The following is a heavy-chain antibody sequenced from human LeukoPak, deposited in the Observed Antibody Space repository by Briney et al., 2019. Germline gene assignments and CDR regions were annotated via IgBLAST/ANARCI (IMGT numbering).Heavy chain of an antibody. CDR1: GDSISSGGYS. CDR2: ISQSGNI. J-gene: IGHJ5*02. Sequence: SETLSLTCTVSGDSISSGGYSWSWIRQPPGKGLEWIGYIYHIGYISQSGNIYQSPSLKSRVTISLDTSRNQFSLKLSSVTAADTAVYYCARPPLAFYDSSGYPRVWFDPWGQGTLVTVPS. CDR3: ARPPLAFYDSSGYPRVWFDP. V-gene: IGHV4-30-2*01. D-gene: IGHD3-22*01.